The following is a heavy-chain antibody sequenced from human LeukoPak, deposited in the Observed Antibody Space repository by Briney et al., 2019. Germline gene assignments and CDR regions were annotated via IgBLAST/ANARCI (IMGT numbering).Heavy chain of an antibody. CDR1: GFSFSTYV. J-gene: IGHJ4*02. D-gene: IGHD6-19*01. V-gene: IGHV3-7*03. CDR3: ARRSWLALDY. CDR2: IKQDGFET. Sequence: GGSLRLSCAASGFSFSTYVMNWVRQAPGKGLEWVANIKQDGFETNYVGSVKGRFTISRDNAKNSLYLQMNSLRAEDTAVYYCARRSWLALDYWGQGTLVTVSS.